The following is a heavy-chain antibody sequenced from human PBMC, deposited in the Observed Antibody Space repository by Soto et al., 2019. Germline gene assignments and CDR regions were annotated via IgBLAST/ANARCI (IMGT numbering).Heavy chain of an antibody. CDR2: IRSKAYGGTT. CDR1: GFTFGDYA. CDR3: RRYGEWYYGMDV. J-gene: IGHJ6*02. Sequence: SLRLSCTASGFTFGDYAMSWVRQAPGKGLEWVGFIRSKAYGGTTEYAASVKGRFTISRDDSKSIAYLQMNSLKTEDTAVYYCRRYGEWYYGMDVWGQGTTVTVSS. V-gene: IGHV3-49*04. D-gene: IGHD3-10*01.